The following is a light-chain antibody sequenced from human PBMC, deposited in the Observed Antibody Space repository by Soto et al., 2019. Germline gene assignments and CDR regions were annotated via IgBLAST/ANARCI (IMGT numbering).Light chain of an antibody. CDR1: QSIRSW. V-gene: IGKV1-5*01. CDR2: DAS. CDR3: QHYNSYSEA. Sequence: QMSQSPSTLYASVGDIVTITCRASQSIRSWLAWYQQKPGKAPKLLIFDASSLESGVPSRFSGSGSGTEFTLTISSLQPDDFATYYCQHYNSYSEAFGQGTKVDIK. J-gene: IGKJ1*01.